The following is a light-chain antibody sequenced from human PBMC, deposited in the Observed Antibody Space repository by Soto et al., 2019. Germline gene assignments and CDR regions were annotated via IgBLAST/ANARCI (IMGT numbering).Light chain of an antibody. J-gene: IGKJ1*01. Sequence: EVVLTQSPGTLSLSPGERATLSCRASQNIRGNELAWYQQKPGQAPRLLIYRGSSRATGIPDRFSGRGSGTDFTRTISRQEPEDFAVYYRPDYGTSAPWTFGQGTKVEIK. CDR2: RGS. V-gene: IGKV3-20*01. CDR1: QNIRGNE. CDR3: PDYGTSAPWT.